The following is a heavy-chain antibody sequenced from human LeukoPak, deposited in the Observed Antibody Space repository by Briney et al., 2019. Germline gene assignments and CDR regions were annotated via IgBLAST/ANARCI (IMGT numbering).Heavy chain of an antibody. Sequence: GASVTVSCKASGYTFSDYYMHWVRQATGQGLEWMGWVNPNSGGTNYAQKFQGRFTMTRDTSINTAYMEVSGLRSDDTAVYYCSRGAPTIAMTGTGLDYWGQGTLVAVSS. J-gene: IGHJ4*02. CDR3: SRGAPTIAMTGTGLDY. D-gene: IGHD6-19*01. CDR2: VNPNSGGT. V-gene: IGHV1-2*02. CDR1: GYTFSDYY.